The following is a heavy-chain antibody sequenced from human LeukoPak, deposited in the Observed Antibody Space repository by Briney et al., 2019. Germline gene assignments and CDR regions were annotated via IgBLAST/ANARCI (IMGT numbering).Heavy chain of an antibody. CDR1: GYSISSGYY. J-gene: IGHJ3*02. Sequence: SETLSLTCTVSGYSISSGYYWGWIRQPPGKGLEWIGYIYYSGSTNYNPSLKSRVTISVDTSKNQFSLKLNSVTAADTAVYYCARETYYYGSRGGLDIWGQGTMVTVSS. CDR2: IYYSGST. CDR3: ARETYYYGSRGGLDI. D-gene: IGHD3-10*01. V-gene: IGHV4-61*01.